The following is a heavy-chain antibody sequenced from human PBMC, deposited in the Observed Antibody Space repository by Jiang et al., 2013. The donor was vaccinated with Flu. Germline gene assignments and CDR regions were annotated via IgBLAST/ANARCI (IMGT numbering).Heavy chain of an antibody. CDR2: IYPGDSDT. V-gene: IGHV5-51*01. CDR3: ARWAGYYDSSRPPYGGLDAFDI. D-gene: IGHD3-22*01. J-gene: IGHJ3*02. Sequence: GKGLEWMGIIYPGDSDTRYSPSFQGQVTISADKSISTAYLQWSSLKASDTAMYYCARWAGYYDSSRPPYGGLDAFDIWGQGTMVTVSS.